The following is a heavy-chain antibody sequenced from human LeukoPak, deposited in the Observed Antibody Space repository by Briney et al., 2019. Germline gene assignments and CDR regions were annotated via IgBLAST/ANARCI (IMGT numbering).Heavy chain of an antibody. CDR1: GFTFSSYS. Sequence: PGGSLRLSCAASGFTFSSYSMNWVRQAPGKGLEWVSAISGSGGSTYYADSVKGRFTISRDNSKNTLYLQMNSLRAEDTAVYYCAKRMEYYDSSGYYYNDAFDIWGQGTMVTVSS. D-gene: IGHD3-22*01. CDR3: AKRMEYYDSSGYYYNDAFDI. V-gene: IGHV3-23*01. CDR2: ISGSGGST. J-gene: IGHJ3*02.